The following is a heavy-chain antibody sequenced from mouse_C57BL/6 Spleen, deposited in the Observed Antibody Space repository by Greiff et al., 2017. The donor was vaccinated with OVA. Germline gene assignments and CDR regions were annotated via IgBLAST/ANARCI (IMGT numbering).Heavy chain of an antibody. V-gene: IGHV1-50*01. Sequence: QVQLKQPGAELVKPGASVKLSCKASGYTFTSYWMQWVKQRPGQGLEWIGEIDPSDSYTNYNQKFKGKATLTVDTSSSTAYMQLSSLTSEDSAVYYCARRDLYYYAMDYWGQGTSVTVSS. J-gene: IGHJ4*01. CDR2: IDPSDSYT. D-gene: IGHD3-3*01. CDR3: ARRDLYYYAMDY. CDR1: GYTFTSYW.